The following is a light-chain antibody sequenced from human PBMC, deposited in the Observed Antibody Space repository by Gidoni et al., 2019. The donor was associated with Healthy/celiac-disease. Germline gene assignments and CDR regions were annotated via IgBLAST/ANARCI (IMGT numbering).Light chain of an antibody. J-gene: IGLJ2*01. CDR1: SSDGGGYNY. CDR3: SSYRSSAVV. CDR2: DVR. Sequence: QSALPQPASVSGSPGQSITISCTGTSSDGGGYNYVSWYQQHPGKAPKLIIYDVRNRPPGVSNRFSGSKSGNTASLTISGLQAEDDADYYCSSYRSSAVVFGGGTKLTVL. V-gene: IGLV2-14*01.